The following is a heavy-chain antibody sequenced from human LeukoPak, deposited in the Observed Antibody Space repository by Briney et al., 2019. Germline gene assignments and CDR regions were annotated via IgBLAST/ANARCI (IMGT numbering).Heavy chain of an antibody. D-gene: IGHD6-13*01. CDR1: GGSISSYY. V-gene: IGHV4-59*01. CDR2: TYYSGTT. CDR3: ARGVYIAAAQYGY. Sequence: SETLSLTCTVSGGSISSYYWSWVRQPPGKGLEWIGYTYYSGTTNYNPSLKSRVTIAVDTSKNQFSLKLSSVTAADTAVYYCARGVYIAAAQYGYWGQGTLVTVSS. J-gene: IGHJ4*02.